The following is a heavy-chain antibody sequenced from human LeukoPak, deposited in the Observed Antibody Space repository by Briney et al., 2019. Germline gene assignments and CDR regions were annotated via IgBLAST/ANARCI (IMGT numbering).Heavy chain of an antibody. CDR1: GGSISSGGYY. CDR3: GRYSHGYGMDV. Sequence: SQTLSLTCTVSGGSISSGGYYWSWIRQHPGKGLEWIGYIYYSGSTYYNPSLKSRVTISVDTSKNQFSLKLSSVTAADTAVYYCGRYSHGYGMDVWGQGTTVTVSS. CDR2: IYYSGST. D-gene: IGHD5-18*01. J-gene: IGHJ6*02. V-gene: IGHV4-31*03.